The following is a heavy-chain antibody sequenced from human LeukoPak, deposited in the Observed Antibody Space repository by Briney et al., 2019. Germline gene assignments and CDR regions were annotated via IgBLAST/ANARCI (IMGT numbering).Heavy chain of an antibody. CDR3: TKRAYDSSGYYSADY. J-gene: IGHJ4*02. CDR1: GFTFSGSA. CDR2: IRSKANSYAT. V-gene: IGHV3-73*01. Sequence: PGGSLRLSCAASGFTFSGSAMHWVRQASGKGLEWVGRIRSKANSYATAYAASVKGRFTISRDDSKNTAYLQMNSLKTEDTAVYYCTKRAYDSSGYYSADYWGQGTLVTVSS. D-gene: IGHD3-22*01.